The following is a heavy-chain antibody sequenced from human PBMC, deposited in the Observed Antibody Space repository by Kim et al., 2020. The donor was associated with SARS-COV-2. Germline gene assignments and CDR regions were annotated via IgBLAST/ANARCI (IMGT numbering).Heavy chain of an antibody. Sequence: APVKGRFTISRDDSKNTLYLQMNSLKTEDTAVYYCTTDFGYYGSGIGFDYWGQGTLVTVSS. CDR3: TTDFGYYGSGIGFDY. D-gene: IGHD3-10*01. V-gene: IGHV3-15*01. J-gene: IGHJ4*02.